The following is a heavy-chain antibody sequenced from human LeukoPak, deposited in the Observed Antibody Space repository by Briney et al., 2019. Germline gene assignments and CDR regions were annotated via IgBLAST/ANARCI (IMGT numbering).Heavy chain of an antibody. CDR1: GFTFDDYA. CDR3: AKDTGP. CDR2: ISWNSGSI. J-gene: IGHJ5*02. V-gene: IGHV3-9*03. D-gene: IGHD3-10*01. Sequence: GGSLRLSCVASGFTFDDYAMHWVRQAPGKGLEWVSGISWNSGSIGYADSVKGRFTISRDNAKNSLYLQMNSLRAEDMALYYCAKDTGPWGQGTLVTVSS.